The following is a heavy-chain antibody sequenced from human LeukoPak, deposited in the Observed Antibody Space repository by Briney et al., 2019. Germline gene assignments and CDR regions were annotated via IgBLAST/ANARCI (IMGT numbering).Heavy chain of an antibody. CDR2: ISSSGSTI. CDR1: GFTFSSYE. J-gene: IGHJ4*02. Sequence: TGGSLRLSCAASGFTFSSYEMNWVRQAPGKGLEWVSYISSSGSTIYYADSVKGRFTISRDNAKNSLYLQMKSLRAEDTAVYYCARGEMATIDYWGQGTLVTVSS. V-gene: IGHV3-48*03. CDR3: ARGEMATIDY. D-gene: IGHD5-24*01.